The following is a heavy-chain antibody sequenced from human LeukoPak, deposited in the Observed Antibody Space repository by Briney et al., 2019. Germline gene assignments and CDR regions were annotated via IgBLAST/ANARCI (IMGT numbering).Heavy chain of an antibody. Sequence: SETLSLTCAVYGASFSGYYWSWIRQPPGKGLECIGEINGGGTTNYNPSLKSRVSISIDRSKNHFYLILTSVTAADTATYYCARSFYSNYDKWFDPWGQGTLVTVSS. CDR2: INGGGTT. V-gene: IGHV4-34*01. J-gene: IGHJ5*02. D-gene: IGHD4-11*01. CDR3: ARSFYSNYDKWFDP. CDR1: GASFSGYY.